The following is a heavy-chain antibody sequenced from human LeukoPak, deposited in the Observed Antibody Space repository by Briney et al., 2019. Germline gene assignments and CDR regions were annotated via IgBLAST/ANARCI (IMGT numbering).Heavy chain of an antibody. Sequence: AVKVSCKASGGSFRDFAIIWVRQAPRHGLEWMGRSVPMSDTKDYAQKFQGRVTFTTDESTTTAHMELSNLSPEDTAVYYCAATSIIFNWFDPWGQGTLVTVSS. CDR3: AATSIIFNWFDP. D-gene: IGHD1-14*01. CDR2: SVPMSDTK. J-gene: IGHJ5*02. CDR1: GGSFRDFA. V-gene: IGHV1-69*05.